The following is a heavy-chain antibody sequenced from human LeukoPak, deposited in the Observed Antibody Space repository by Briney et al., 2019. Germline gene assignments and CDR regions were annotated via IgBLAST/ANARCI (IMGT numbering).Heavy chain of an antibody. D-gene: IGHD3-22*01. CDR2: INPSGGST. V-gene: IGHV1-46*01. CDR3: ARDGSRTYYYDSSGYYYFDY. Sequence: ASVKVSCKASGYTFTSDYMHWVRQAPGQGLEWMGIINPSGGSTSYAQKFQGRVTMTRDTSTSTVYMELSSLRSEDTAVYYCARDGSRTYYYDSSGYYYFDYWGQGTLVTVSS. CDR1: GYTFTSDY. J-gene: IGHJ4*02.